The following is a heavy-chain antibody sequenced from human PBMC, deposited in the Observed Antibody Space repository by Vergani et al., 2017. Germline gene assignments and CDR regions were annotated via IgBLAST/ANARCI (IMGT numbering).Heavy chain of an antibody. Sequence: QVQLVQSGAEVKKPRSSVKVSCKASGGTFSNYVINWIRQAPGQGLEWMGGIMPNLGTPYYAQNFQGRVTITADGSTRTANMELSSLRSEDTDVYYCAKEYCTSASCYALPFDIWGQGTMVTVSS. V-gene: IGHV1-69*01. D-gene: IGHD2-2*01. J-gene: IGHJ3*02. CDR3: AKEYCTSASCYALPFDI. CDR2: IMPNLGTP. CDR1: GGTFSNYV.